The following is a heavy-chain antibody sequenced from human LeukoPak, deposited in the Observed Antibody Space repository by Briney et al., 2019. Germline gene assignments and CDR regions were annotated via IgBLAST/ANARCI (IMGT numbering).Heavy chain of an antibody. J-gene: IGHJ6*03. CDR2: INPNSGGT. V-gene: IGHV1-2*02. Sequence: WASVKVSCKASGCTFTSYYMHWVRQAPGQGLEWMGWINPNSGGTNYAQKFQGRVTMTRDTSISTAYMELSRLRSDDTAVYYCARDRAYYYYMDVWGKGTTVTVSS. CDR3: ARDRAYYYYMDV. CDR1: GCTFTSYY.